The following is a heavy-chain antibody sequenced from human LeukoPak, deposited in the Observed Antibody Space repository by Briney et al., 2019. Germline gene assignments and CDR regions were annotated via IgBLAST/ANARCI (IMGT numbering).Heavy chain of an antibody. CDR1: GGSFSGYY. V-gene: IGHV4-34*01. CDR3: ARVAGITMVRGVIILVNTHFDY. D-gene: IGHD3-10*01. CDR2: INHSGST. J-gene: IGHJ4*02. Sequence: SETLSLTCAVYGGSFSGYYWSWIRQPPGKGLEWIGEINHSGSTNYNPSLKSRVTISVDTSKNQFSLKLSSVTAADTAVYYCARVAGITMVRGVIILVNTHFDYWGQGTLVTVPS.